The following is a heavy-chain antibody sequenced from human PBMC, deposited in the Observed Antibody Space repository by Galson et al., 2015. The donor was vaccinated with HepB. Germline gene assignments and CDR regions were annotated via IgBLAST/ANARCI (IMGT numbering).Heavy chain of an antibody. CDR1: GYTFTSYG. D-gene: IGHD2-21*02. Sequence: SVKVSCKASGYTFTSYGISWVRQAPGQGLEWMGWISAYNGNTNYAQKLQGRVTMTTDTSTSTAYMELRSLRSDDTAVYYCARGYCGGDCYLGPLYYGMDVWGQGTTVTVSS. J-gene: IGHJ6*02. CDR2: ISAYNGNT. CDR3: ARGYCGGDCYLGPLYYGMDV. V-gene: IGHV1-18*01.